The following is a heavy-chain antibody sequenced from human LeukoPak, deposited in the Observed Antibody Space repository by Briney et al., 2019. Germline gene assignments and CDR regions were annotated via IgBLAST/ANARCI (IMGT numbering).Heavy chain of an antibody. V-gene: IGHV4-59*08. D-gene: IGHD1-1*01. CDR1: DGSIDNHY. CDR3: ARRRKLAVTGDAFDV. J-gene: IGHJ3*01. Sequence: SETLSLTCTVSDGSIDNHYWNWLRQPPGKGLEWIGYVYYCGSINYNPSLKSRVTISVDTSKTHFSLKLNSVTAADTAVYYCARRRKLAVTGDAFDVWGQGTVVTVSS. CDR2: VYYCGSI.